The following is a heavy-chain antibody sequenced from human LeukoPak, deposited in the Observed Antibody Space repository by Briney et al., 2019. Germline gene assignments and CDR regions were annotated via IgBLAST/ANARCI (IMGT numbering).Heavy chain of an antibody. D-gene: IGHD2-21*01. Sequence: PSETLSLTCTVSVGSISNHFCSSIRQPAGKGLEWMGRISTSGSTYYNPSLKSRVTMSSDTSKNQSSLKLTSMTAADTAVYYWARGDIVMGGGRNWFDPWGQGTLVTVSS. CDR3: ARGDIVMGGGRNWFDP. CDR2: ISTSGST. CDR1: VGSISNHF. V-gene: IGHV4-4*07. J-gene: IGHJ5*02.